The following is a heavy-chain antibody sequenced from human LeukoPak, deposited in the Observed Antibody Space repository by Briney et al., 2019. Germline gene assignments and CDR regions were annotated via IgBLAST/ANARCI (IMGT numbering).Heavy chain of an antibody. V-gene: IGHV3-21*01. Sequence: GGSLRLSCAASGFTFSSYSMNWVRQAPGKGLEWVSSISSSSSYIYYADSVKGRFTIFRDNAKNSLYLQMNSLRAEDTAVYYCARDLGYSSGPNYWGQGTRVTVSS. CDR3: ARDLGYSSGPNY. CDR2: ISSSSSYI. D-gene: IGHD6-19*01. CDR1: GFTFSSYS. J-gene: IGHJ4*02.